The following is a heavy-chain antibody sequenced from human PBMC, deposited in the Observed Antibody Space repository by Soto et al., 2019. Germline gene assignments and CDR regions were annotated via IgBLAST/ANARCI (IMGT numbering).Heavy chain of an antibody. Sequence: GGSLRLSCAASGVSFTTYAMHWVRQAPGKGLEWVAVISDDGSIKYYADSVKGRFTISRDNSKNTFYLQMNSLRGDDTALYYCGRAIETAMDPCDYWGQGALVTVSS. V-gene: IGHV3-30-3*01. D-gene: IGHD5-18*01. CDR2: ISDDGSIK. J-gene: IGHJ4*02. CDR3: GRAIETAMDPCDY. CDR1: GVSFTTYA.